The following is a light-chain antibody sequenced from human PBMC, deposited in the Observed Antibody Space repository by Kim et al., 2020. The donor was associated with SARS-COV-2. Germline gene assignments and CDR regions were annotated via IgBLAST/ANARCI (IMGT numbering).Light chain of an antibody. CDR2: GKY. J-gene: IGLJ3*02. Sequence: SSELTQDPAVSVALGQTVRLTCQGDSLRNYYATWYQQRPGQAPTLVLYGKYDRPSGIPDRFSGSASGNTASLTINGAQAEDEADYYCNSRDNSGDHVVFG. V-gene: IGLV3-19*01. CDR1: SLRNYY. CDR3: NSRDNSGDHVV.